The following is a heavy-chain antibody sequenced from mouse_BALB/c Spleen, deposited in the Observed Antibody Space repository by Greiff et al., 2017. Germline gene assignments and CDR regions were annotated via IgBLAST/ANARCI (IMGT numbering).Heavy chain of an antibody. D-gene: IGHD2-1*01. CDR2: ISNLAYSI. CDR3: ARDGYGNYPAWFAY. J-gene: IGHJ3*01. V-gene: IGHV5-15*02. CDR1: GFTFSDYG. Sequence: EVQGVESGGGLVQPGGSRKLSCAASGFTFSDYGMAWVRQAPGKGPEWVAFISNLAYSIYYADTVTGRFTISRENAKNTLYLEMSSLRSEDTAMYYCARDGYGNYPAWFAYWGQGTLVTVSA.